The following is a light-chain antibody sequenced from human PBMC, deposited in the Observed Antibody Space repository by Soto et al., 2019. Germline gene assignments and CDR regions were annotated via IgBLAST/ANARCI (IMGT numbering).Light chain of an antibody. J-gene: IGLJ2*01. CDR1: NSDIGTYIY. CDR2: EVS. CDR3: SSYAGVKNFVV. Sequence: QSALAQPPSASGSPGQSVTISCTGTNSDIGTYIYVSWYQQHPGKGPRLIIYEVSKRPSGIPDRFSGSKSGNTASLTVSGLQTEDEADYYCSSYAGVKNFVVFGGGTKLTVL. V-gene: IGLV2-8*01.